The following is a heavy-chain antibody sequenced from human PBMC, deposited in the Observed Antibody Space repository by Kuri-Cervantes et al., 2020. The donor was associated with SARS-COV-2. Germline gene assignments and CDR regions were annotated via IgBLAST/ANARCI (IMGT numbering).Heavy chain of an antibody. D-gene: IGHD5-12*01. Sequence: TETLSLTCTVSGGSISSYYWSWIRQPPGKGLEWIGSIYSSGSTYYNPSLKSRVTISLETSKNQFSLKVSSMTAADTAVYYCARSFMVASYFDYWGQGILVTVSS. CDR1: GGSISSYY. J-gene: IGHJ4*02. CDR2: IYSSGST. CDR3: ARSFMVASYFDY. V-gene: IGHV4-59*05.